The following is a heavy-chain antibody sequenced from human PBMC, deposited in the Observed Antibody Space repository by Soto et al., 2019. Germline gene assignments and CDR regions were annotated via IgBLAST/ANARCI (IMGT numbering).Heavy chain of an antibody. CDR1: GGTFSSYA. Sequence: QVQLVQSGAEVKKPGSSVKVSCKASGGTFSSYAISWVRQAPGQGLEWMGGIIPIFGTANYAQKFQGRVTITADESTSTAYMELSSLRSEDTAVYYCARDRWYYGSGSYYDDYYYCMDVWGQGTTVTVSS. D-gene: IGHD3-10*01. CDR2: IIPIFGTA. CDR3: ARDRWYYGSGSYYDDYYYCMDV. V-gene: IGHV1-69*01. J-gene: IGHJ6*02.